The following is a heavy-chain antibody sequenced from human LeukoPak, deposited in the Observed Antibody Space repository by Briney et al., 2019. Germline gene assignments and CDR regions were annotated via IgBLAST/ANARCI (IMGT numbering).Heavy chain of an antibody. D-gene: IGHD3/OR15-3a*01. V-gene: IGHV4-31*03. Sequence: SETLSLTCTVSGGSISGGGYCWSWNRQHPGMGLEWVGYICYSGSTYYNPTLKSRVTISVDTSKNQFSLKLSSVTAADTAVYYCARARTRPYYYYMDVWGKGTTVTVSS. J-gene: IGHJ6*03. CDR3: ARARTRPYYYYMDV. CDR1: GGSISGGGYC. CDR2: ICYSGST.